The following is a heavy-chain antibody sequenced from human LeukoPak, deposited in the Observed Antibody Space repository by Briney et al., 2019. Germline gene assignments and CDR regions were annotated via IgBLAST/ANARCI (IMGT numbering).Heavy chain of an antibody. CDR1: GFNFRDFG. V-gene: IGHV3-23*01. CDR3: AKVCGLVAHTGDY. J-gene: IGHJ4*02. Sequence: PGGSLRLSCSVSGFNFRDFGMTWVRQTQGKGLEWLSTISGTGGSIYYADSVKGRFTISRDNSKNTLFLQMTRLRAEDTALYYCAKVCGLVAHTGDYWGQGSLVTVSS. CDR2: ISGTGGSI. D-gene: IGHD2-21*01.